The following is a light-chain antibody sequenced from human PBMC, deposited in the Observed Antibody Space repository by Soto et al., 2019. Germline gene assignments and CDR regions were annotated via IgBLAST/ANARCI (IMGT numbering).Light chain of an antibody. Sequence: QSALTQPASVSGSPGQSITIFCTGTSSDVGGYNYVSWYQQHPGKAPKLMIYDVSNRPSGVSNRFSGSKSGNTASLTISGLQAVDEADYYCSSYTSSSTVVFGGGTKLTVL. V-gene: IGLV2-14*01. CDR3: SSYTSSSTVV. CDR2: DVS. CDR1: SSDVGGYNY. J-gene: IGLJ2*01.